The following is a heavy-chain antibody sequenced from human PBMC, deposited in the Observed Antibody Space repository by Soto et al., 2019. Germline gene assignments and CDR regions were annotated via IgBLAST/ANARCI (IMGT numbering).Heavy chain of an antibody. Sequence: GGSLRLSCAASGFTFSSYGMHWVRQAPGKGLEWVAVISHDGSNKYYADSVKGRFTISRDNSKNTLYLQMNSLRAEDTAVYYCAKAIRSGYYSGEYFQHWGQGTLVTVSS. J-gene: IGHJ1*01. V-gene: IGHV3-30*18. CDR2: ISHDGSNK. CDR1: GFTFSSYG. CDR3: AKAIRSGYYSGEYFQH. D-gene: IGHD3-22*01.